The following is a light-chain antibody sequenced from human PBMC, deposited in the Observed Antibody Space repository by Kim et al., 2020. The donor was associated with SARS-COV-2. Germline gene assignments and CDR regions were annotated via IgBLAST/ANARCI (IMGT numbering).Light chain of an antibody. V-gene: IGLV3-19*02. CDR3: SSWDTSGKNQLI. J-gene: IGLJ2*01. CDR2: GKH. Sequence: SSELTQDPAVSVALGQTVRITCQGDSLRSYYASWYQQKPGQAPVRVLYGKHNRPSGIPDRISGSSSGNTASLTISGAQAEDEADYYCSSWDTSGKNQLIFGGGTKLTVL. CDR1: SLRSYY.